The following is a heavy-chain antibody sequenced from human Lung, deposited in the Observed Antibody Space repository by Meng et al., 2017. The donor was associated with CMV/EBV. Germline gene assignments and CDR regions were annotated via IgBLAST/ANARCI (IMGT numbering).Heavy chain of an antibody. CDR3: ARVRGILRAGGGGSLIDAIVDKVAAKSYHFDY. D-gene: IGHD5-12*01. J-gene: IGHJ4*02. V-gene: IGHV4-59*01. Sequence: SQXXXLTXTVSGDSMNSYNCSWIRQPPGKGLEWIGYIDHSGSSQYNPALKSRAILSLDTSKNQFSLRLGSVTSVDTSKYYSARVRGILRAGGGGSLIDAIVDKVAAKSYHFDYWXQGKLVTVSS. CDR2: IDHSGSS. CDR1: GDSMNSYN.